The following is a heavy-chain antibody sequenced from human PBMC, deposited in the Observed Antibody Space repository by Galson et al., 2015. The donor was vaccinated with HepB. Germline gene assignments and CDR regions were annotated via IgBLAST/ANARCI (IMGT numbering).Heavy chain of an antibody. D-gene: IGHD1-26*01. CDR2: IWYDGSNK. J-gene: IGHJ4*02. Sequence: SLRLSCAASGFTFSSYGMHWVRQAPGKGLEWVAVIWYDGSNKYYADSVKGRFTISRDNSKNTLYLQMNSLRAEDTAVYYCAKDRPGYSGSYYDWDYWGQGTLVTVSS. CDR1: GFTFSSYG. V-gene: IGHV3-33*06. CDR3: AKDRPGYSGSYYDWDY.